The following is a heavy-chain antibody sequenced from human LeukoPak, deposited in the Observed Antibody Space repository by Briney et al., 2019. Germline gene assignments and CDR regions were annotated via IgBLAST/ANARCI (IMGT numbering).Heavy chain of an antibody. D-gene: IGHD6-13*01. CDR2: IVDNGGIT. Sequence: GSLRLSCAASGFTFSDYAMSWVRQAPGKGLEWVSTIVDNGGITNYVDSVKGRFTVSRDNSENTLYLQRNSLRAEDTAVYYCIAAAGQFQHWGQGTLVTVSS. V-gene: IGHV3-23*01. J-gene: IGHJ1*01. CDR3: IAAAGQFQH. CDR1: GFTFSDYA.